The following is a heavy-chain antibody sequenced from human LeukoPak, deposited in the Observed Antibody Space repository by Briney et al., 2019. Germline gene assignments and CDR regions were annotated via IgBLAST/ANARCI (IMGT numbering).Heavy chain of an antibody. CDR1: GGSISSYY. CDR2: IYYTGST. CDR3: ARLDGYDTSGHYSFDY. Sequence: PSETLSLTCTVSGGSISSYYWSWIRQPPGKGLEWIGYIYYTGSTNYNPSLKSRVTISVATSKKPFSLKLNSVTAANTAFYYCARLDGYDTSGHYSFDYWGQGTLVTVSS. V-gene: IGHV4-59*01. J-gene: IGHJ4*02. D-gene: IGHD3-22*01.